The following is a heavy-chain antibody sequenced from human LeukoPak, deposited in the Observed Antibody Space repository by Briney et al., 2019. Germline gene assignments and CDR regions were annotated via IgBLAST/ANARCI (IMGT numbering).Heavy chain of an antibody. Sequence: PSETLSLTCTVSGGSISSYYWSWIRQPPGKGLWWIGYIYYSGSTNYNPSLKSRVTISVDTSKNQFSLKLSSVTAADTAVYYCARVGPSSPRYYYYGMDVWGQGTTVTISS. CDR1: GGSISSYY. D-gene: IGHD6-19*01. CDR3: ARVGPSSPRYYYYGMDV. CDR2: IYYSGST. J-gene: IGHJ6*02. V-gene: IGHV4-59*08.